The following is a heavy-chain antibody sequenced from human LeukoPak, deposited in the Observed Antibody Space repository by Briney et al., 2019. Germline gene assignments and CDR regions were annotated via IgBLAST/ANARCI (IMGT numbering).Heavy chain of an antibody. V-gene: IGHV4-59*08. CDR3: ARHGTISSESYFDY. CDR2: IHNSGRT. J-gene: IGHJ4*02. Sequence: SETLSLTCSVSGGSASSYYWSWIRQSPGKGLEWIGYIHNSGRTNYNPSLKSRVSGFVDTSKNQVSLRLSSVTAADTAVYYCARHGTISSESYFDYWGQGALVTVSS. D-gene: IGHD1-14*01. CDR1: GGSASSYY.